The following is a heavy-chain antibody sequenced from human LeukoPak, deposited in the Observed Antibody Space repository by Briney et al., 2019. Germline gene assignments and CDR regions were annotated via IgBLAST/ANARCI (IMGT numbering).Heavy chain of an antibody. J-gene: IGHJ6*03. CDR3: ARVAGEGDSSYYYHMDV. CDR2: ITSSSASM. CDR1: GFTFSDYY. D-gene: IGHD2-21*02. V-gene: IGHV3-11*01. Sequence: PGGSLRLSCAASGFTFSDYYMSWIRQAPGKGLEWVSSITSSSASMYYADSVKGRFTISRDNAENSLYLQMNSLRAEDTAVYYCARVAGEGDSSYYYHMDVWGKGTTVTISS.